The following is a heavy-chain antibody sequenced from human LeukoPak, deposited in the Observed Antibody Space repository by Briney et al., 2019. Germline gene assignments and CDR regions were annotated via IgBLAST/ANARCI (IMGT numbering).Heavy chain of an antibody. D-gene: IGHD5-24*01. CDR2: ISSSSSYI. CDR3: ARDMGGDGYNYDRYFDY. V-gene: IGHV3-21*01. CDR1: GFTFSSYS. J-gene: IGHJ4*02. Sequence: PGRSLRLSCAASGFTFSSYSMNWVRQAPGKGLEWVSSISSSSSYIYYADSVKGRFTISRDNAKNSLYLQMNSLRAEDPAVYYCARDMGGDGYNYDRYFDYWGQGTLVTVSS.